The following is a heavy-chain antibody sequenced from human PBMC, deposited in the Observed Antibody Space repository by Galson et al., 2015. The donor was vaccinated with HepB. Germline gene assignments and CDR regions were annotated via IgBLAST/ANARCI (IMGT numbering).Heavy chain of an antibody. Sequence: SLRLSCAASGFTFSNYGMHWVRQAPGKGLEWVTLISSDGSNKHYSHSVKGRFTISRDNSKNTLYLQVNSLRADDTAVYYCAKDRRTVTTLWYFDLWGRGTLVTVSS. CDR1: GFTFSNYG. CDR2: ISSDGSNK. J-gene: IGHJ2*01. D-gene: IGHD4-17*01. V-gene: IGHV3-30*18. CDR3: AKDRRTVTTLWYFDL.